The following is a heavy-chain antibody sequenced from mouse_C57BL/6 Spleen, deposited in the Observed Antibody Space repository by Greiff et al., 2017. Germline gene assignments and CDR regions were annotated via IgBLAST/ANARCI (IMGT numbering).Heavy chain of an antibody. Sequence: QVQLQQPGTELVKPGASVTLSCKASGYTFTSYWMHWVKQRPGQGLEWIGNINPSNGGTNYTAKVKSKATLTVDNSASTAYMQLSSLTSEDSAVYYCASLVTTGAMDYWGQGTSVTVAS. CDR1: GYTFTSYW. CDR3: ASLVTTGAMDY. V-gene: IGHV1-53*01. J-gene: IGHJ4*01. CDR2: INPSNGGT. D-gene: IGHD1-1*01.